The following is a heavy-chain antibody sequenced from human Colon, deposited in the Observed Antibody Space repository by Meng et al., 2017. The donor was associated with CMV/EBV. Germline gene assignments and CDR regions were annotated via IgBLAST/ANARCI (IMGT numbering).Heavy chain of an antibody. Sequence: GFDFRDSAMHWGRQASGKGLEWVGRIRRKSKNYATSYAASVKGRFTISRDDSTNTAYLQMNSLKTEDTAVYFCSRQLSTVTTSLDYWGQGILVTVSS. J-gene: IGHJ4*02. CDR3: SRQLSTVTTSLDY. CDR2: IRRKSKNYAT. V-gene: IGHV3-73*01. D-gene: IGHD4-17*01. CDR1: GFDFRDSA.